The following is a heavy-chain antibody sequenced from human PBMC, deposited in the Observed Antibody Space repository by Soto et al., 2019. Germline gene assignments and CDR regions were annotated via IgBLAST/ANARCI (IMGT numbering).Heavy chain of an antibody. V-gene: IGHV1-69*12. CDR2: IIPIFGTA. D-gene: IGHD3-10*01. Sequence: QVQLVQSGAEVKKPGSSVKVSCKASGGTFSSYAISWVRQAPGQGLEWMGGIIPIFGTANYAQKFQGRVTITADESTSTAYMELSSLRYEDTAVYYCARGHGSGSYLGGYYYGMDVWGQGTTVTVSS. CDR1: GGTFSSYA. CDR3: ARGHGSGSYLGGYYYGMDV. J-gene: IGHJ6*02.